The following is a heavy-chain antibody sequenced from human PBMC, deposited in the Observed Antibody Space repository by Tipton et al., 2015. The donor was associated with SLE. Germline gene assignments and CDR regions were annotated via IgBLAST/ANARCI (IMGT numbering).Heavy chain of an antibody. CDR2: SRNKARSYTT. Sequence: QLVQSGGDLVQPGGSLRLSCAASGFTFSDHCMDWVRQAPGKGLEWVGRSRNKARSYTTEYAASVEGRFTISRDDSKNSLYLQMNSLKTEDTAVYYCARRVVTWGQGTLVTVSS. D-gene: IGHD2-21*01. CDR1: GFTFSDHC. V-gene: IGHV3-72*01. J-gene: IGHJ5*02. CDR3: ARRVVT.